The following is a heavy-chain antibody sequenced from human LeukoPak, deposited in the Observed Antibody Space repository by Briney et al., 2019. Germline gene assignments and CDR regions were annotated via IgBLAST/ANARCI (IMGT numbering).Heavy chain of an antibody. CDR2: IYHSGST. D-gene: IGHD6-19*01. Sequence: SETLSLTCAVSGGSISSSNWWSWVRQPPGKGLEWIGEIYHSGSTNYNPSLKSRVTISVDKSKNQFSLKLTSVTAADTAAYYCARWYSSGWAFDYWGQGTLVTVSS. CDR1: GGSISSSNW. V-gene: IGHV4-4*02. CDR3: ARWYSSGWAFDY. J-gene: IGHJ4*02.